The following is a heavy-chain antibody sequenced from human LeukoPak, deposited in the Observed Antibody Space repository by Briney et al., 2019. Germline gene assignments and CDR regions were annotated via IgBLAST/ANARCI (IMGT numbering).Heavy chain of an antibody. V-gene: IGHV3-49*03. Sequence: QSGGSLRLPCTVSGFTFGDYAMSWFRQAPGEGREWVGFIRSKDYGGTTEYAASVNGRFTISRDDSKSIAYLQMNSLKTDDTAVYYGTREDTYYYDSSGPRGASDIWGQGTMVTVSS. CDR3: TREDTYYYDSSGPRGASDI. CDR1: GFTFGDYA. D-gene: IGHD3-22*01. J-gene: IGHJ3*02. CDR2: IRSKDYGGTT.